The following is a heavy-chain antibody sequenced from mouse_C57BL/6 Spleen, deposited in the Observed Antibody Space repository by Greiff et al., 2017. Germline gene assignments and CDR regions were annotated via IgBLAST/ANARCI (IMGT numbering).Heavy chain of an antibody. CDR1: GYTFRDYG. Sequence: EVKVVESGGGLVQPGGSLKLSCAASGYTFRDYGMHWVRQAPEKGLEWVAYISSGSSTIYYADTVKGRFTISRDNAKNTLFLQMTRLRSEDTAMYDCARSTTVRVVDYWGQGTTLTVSS. V-gene: IGHV5-17*01. J-gene: IGHJ2*01. CDR3: ARSTTVRVVDY. CDR2: ISSGSSTI. D-gene: IGHD1-1*01.